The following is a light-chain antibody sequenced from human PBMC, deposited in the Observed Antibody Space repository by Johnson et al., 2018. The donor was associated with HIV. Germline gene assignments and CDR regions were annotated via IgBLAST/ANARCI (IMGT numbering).Light chain of an antibody. CDR1: SSNIANIY. CDR2: DNN. CDR3: GTWDSSLNV. Sequence: QPVLTQPPSVSAAPGQKVTISCSGSSSNIANIYVSWYQQLPGTAPKLLIYDNNNRPSGIPYRFSGSKSGTSATLGITGLQTGDEAEYYCGTWDSSLNVFGTGTKVTVL. V-gene: IGLV1-51*01. J-gene: IGLJ1*01.